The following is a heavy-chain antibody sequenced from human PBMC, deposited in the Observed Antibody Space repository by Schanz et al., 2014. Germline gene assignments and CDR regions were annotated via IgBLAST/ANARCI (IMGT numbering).Heavy chain of an antibody. CDR1: GGTFSSDT. V-gene: IGHV1-69*02. D-gene: IGHD4-17*01. CDR2: IVPIAGIT. Sequence: QVQLVQSGAEVKKPGSSVKVSCKASGGTFSSDTFSWVRQAPGQGLEWMGRIVPIAGITNYAQRFQGRVTITADKSTSTACMELGNLTADDTAVYYCATLDYADSVSWGQGTLVTVSS. CDR3: ATLDYADSVS. J-gene: IGHJ5*02.